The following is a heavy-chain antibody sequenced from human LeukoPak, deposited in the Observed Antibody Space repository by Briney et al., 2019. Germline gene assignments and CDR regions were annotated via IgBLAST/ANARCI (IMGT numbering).Heavy chain of an antibody. J-gene: IGHJ4*02. CDR3: ATDYRNGGNSVIDH. Sequence: ASVKVSCKASGYTLTELSMLWVRQAPGQGLEWMGGFDPENDETVYAQRFQGRVTMTEDTSTDTAYMELSGLTSEDTAVYFCATDYRNGGNSVIDHWGQGTLVTVSS. V-gene: IGHV1-24*01. CDR2: FDPENDET. CDR1: GYTLTELS. D-gene: IGHD4-23*01.